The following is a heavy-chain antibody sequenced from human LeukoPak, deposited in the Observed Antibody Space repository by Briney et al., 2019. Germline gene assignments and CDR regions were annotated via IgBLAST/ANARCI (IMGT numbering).Heavy chain of an antibody. J-gene: IGHJ4*02. CDR3: ARGYYYDSSGYFPSDY. CDR1: GFTFSSYA. CDR2: ISGSGGST. Sequence: GGSLRLSCAASGFTFSSYAMSWVRQAPGKGLEWVSAISGSGGSTYYADSVKGRFTISRDSAKNTLYLQMNSLRAEDTAVYYCARGYYYDSSGYFPSDYWGQGTLVTVSS. V-gene: IGHV3-23*01. D-gene: IGHD3-22*01.